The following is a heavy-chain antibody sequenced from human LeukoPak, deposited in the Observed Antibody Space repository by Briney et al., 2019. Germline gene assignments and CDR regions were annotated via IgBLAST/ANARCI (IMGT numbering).Heavy chain of an antibody. CDR2: INPNSGGT. CDR3: ARDLDSSGYSLSG. CDR1: GYTFTGYY. D-gene: IGHD3-22*01. J-gene: IGHJ4*02. V-gene: IGHV1-2*02. Sequence: GASVKVSCKASGYTFTGYYMHWVRQAPGQGLEWMGWINPNSGGTNYAQKFQGRVTMTRDTSISTAYMELSRLRSDDTAVYYCARDLDSSGYSLSGWGQGTLVTVSS.